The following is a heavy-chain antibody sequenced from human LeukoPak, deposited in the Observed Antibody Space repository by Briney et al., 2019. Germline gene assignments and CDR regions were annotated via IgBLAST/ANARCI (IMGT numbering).Heavy chain of an antibody. CDR3: AREPPGRWFGEFHYMDV. D-gene: IGHD3-10*01. CDR2: IYYSGST. J-gene: IGHJ6*03. Sequence: SETLSLTCTVSGGSISSYYWSWIRQPPGKGLEWIGYIYYSGSTNYNPSLKSRVTISVDTSKNQFSLKLSSVTAADTAVYYCAREPPGRWFGEFHYMDVWGKGTTVTISS. CDR1: GGSISSYY. V-gene: IGHV4-59*01.